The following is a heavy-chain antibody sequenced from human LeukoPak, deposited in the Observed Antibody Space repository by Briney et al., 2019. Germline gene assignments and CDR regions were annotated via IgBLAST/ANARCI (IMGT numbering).Heavy chain of an antibody. CDR2: IIPIFGTA. J-gene: IGHJ3*02. D-gene: IGHD3-22*01. V-gene: IGHV1-69*05. Sequence: SVKVSCKASGGTFSSYAISWVRQAPGQGLEWMGGIIPIFGTANYAQKLQGRVTMTTDTSTSTAYMELRSLRSDDTAVYYCARDTYYYDSSGYSDAFDIWGQGTMVTVSS. CDR1: GGTFSSYA. CDR3: ARDTYYYDSSGYSDAFDI.